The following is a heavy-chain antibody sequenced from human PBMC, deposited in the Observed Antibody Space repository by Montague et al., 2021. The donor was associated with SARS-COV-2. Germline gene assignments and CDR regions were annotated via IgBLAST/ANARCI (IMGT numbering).Heavy chain of an antibody. V-gene: IGHV3-7*01. J-gene: IGHJ4*02. Sequence: SLRLSCAASGFTSGDYQMTWVRPAPGKGLQWVANINQDETAKTYVDSVKGRFTIFRDNAKNSLILQMNSLKDEDTAVYYCARSPRGSGTGWLDYWGQGTLVTVSS. CDR2: INQDETAK. CDR1: GFTSGDYQ. CDR3: ARSPRGSGTGWLDY. D-gene: IGHD3/OR15-3a*01.